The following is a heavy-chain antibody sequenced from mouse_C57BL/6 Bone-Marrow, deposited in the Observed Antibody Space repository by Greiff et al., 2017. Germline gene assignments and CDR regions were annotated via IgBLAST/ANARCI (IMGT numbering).Heavy chain of an antibody. CDR3: AREGDYDEAWFAY. CDR2: ISDGGSYT. Sequence: DVMLVESGGGLVKPGGSLKLSCAASGFTFSSYAMSWVRQTPEKRLEWVATISDGGSYTYYPDNVKGRFTISRDNAKNNLYLQMSHLKSEDTAMYYCAREGDYDEAWFAYWGQGTLVTVSA. CDR1: GFTFSSYA. V-gene: IGHV5-4*01. J-gene: IGHJ3*01. D-gene: IGHD2-4*01.